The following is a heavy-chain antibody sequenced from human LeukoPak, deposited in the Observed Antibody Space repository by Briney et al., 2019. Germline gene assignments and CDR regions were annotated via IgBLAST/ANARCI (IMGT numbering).Heavy chain of an antibody. V-gene: IGHV3-15*01. J-gene: IGHJ4*02. D-gene: IGHD2-21*01. CDR1: GFTFNNAW. CDR3: ATEYYGAYNY. Sequence: GGSLRLSCAASGFTFNNAWMSWVRQAPGKGLEWVGRIKSKKDGGTTDYAAPVKGRFTISRDDSKDTLYLQMNSLETEDIAVYYCATEYYGAYNYWGQGTLVTVSS. CDR2: IKSKKDGGTT.